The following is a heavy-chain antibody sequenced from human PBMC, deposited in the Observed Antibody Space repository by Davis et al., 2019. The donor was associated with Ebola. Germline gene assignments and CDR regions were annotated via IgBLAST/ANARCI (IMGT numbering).Heavy chain of an antibody. CDR1: GGSFSGYY. CDR2: INHSEST. CDR3: ARDVWAYYFDY. J-gene: IGHJ4*02. V-gene: IGHV4-34*01. Sequence: SETLSLTCAVYGGSFSGYYWSWIRQPPGKGLEWIGEINHSESTNYNPSLKSRVTISVDTSKNQFSLKLSSVTAADTAVYYCARDVWAYYFDYWGQGTLVTVSS. D-gene: IGHD2-8*01.